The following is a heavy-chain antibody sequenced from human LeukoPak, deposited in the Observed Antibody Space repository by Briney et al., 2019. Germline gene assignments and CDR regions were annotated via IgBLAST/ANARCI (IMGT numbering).Heavy chain of an antibody. Sequence: GESLKISCEGSGYNFAYYWVGWVRQMPGKGLEWMGIIYPNDSDTRYSPSFQGQVTISADKSINTAYLQWSSLKASDTAMCYCARRGVVGSKVFDYWGQGTLVTVSS. CDR1: GYNFAYYW. J-gene: IGHJ4*02. CDR2: IYPNDSDT. V-gene: IGHV5-51*01. D-gene: IGHD1-26*01. CDR3: ARRGVVGSKVFDY.